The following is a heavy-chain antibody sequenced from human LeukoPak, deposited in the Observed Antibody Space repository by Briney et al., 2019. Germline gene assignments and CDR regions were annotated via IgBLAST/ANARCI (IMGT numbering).Heavy chain of an antibody. J-gene: IGHJ4*02. CDR3: ARTTYYSDY. D-gene: IGHD1-1*01. CDR1: GYTFTNYG. Sequence: ASVKVSCKASGYTFTNYGISWVRQAPGQGLEWMGWISAYNGNTEYARKLQGRVTMTTDTSTDTAYMELRGLRSDDTAVYYCARTTYYSDYWGRGTLVTVSS. V-gene: IGHV1-18*01. CDR2: ISAYNGNT.